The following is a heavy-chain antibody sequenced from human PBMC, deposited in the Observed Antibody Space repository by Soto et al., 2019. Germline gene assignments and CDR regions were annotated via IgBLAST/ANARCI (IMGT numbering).Heavy chain of an antibody. Sequence: GGSLRLSCAASGFTFSSYAMSWVRQAPGKGLEWVSAISGSGGSTYYADSVKGRFTISRDNSKNTLYLQMNSLRAEDTAVYYCAKGSAYCGGDCSSLGYWGQGALVTVSS. J-gene: IGHJ4*02. D-gene: IGHD2-21*02. CDR2: ISGSGGST. CDR3: AKGSAYCGGDCSSLGY. V-gene: IGHV3-23*01. CDR1: GFTFSSYA.